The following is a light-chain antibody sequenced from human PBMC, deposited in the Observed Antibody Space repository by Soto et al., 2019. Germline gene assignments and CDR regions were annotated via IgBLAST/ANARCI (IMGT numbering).Light chain of an antibody. Sequence: EIVLTQSPGTLSLSPGERATLSCRASQTIGSGYVAWYQQQPRQAPRLLIYDASNRATGIPDRFSGSGSGTAFTLTSSRLEPEDSAMYYCQQYGVSVLFSFGGGTKIEMK. CDR3: QQYGVSVLFS. V-gene: IGKV3-20*01. CDR1: QTIGSGY. J-gene: IGKJ4*01. CDR2: DAS.